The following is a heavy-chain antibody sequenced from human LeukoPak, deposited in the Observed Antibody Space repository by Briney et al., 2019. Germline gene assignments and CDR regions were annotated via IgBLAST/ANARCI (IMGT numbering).Heavy chain of an antibody. CDR1: GFTFSSYG. V-gene: IGHV3-30*18. CDR3: AKGTIFGVYYYYGMDV. CDR2: ISYDGSNK. Sequence: GRSLRLSCAASGFTFSSYGMHWVRQAPGKGLEWVAVISYDGSNKYYVDSVKGRFTISRDNSKNTLYLQMNSLRAEDTAVYYCAKGTIFGVYYYYGMDVWGQGTTVTVSS. J-gene: IGHJ6*02. D-gene: IGHD3-3*01.